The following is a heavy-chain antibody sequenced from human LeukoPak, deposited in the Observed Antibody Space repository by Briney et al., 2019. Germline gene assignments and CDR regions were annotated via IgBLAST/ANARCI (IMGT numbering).Heavy chain of an antibody. CDR1: GFTFSNLA. CDR3: AGDRRYDTSGYSQH. Sequence: GGSLRLSCVASGFTFSNLAMGWVRQAPGKGLEWVSGISSSGGKTYYADSVKGRFTISRDNSKNTLYLQMNSLRAEDTAVYYCAGDRRYDTSGYSQHWGQGTLVTLSS. J-gene: IGHJ1*01. D-gene: IGHD3-22*01. V-gene: IGHV3-23*01. CDR2: ISSSGGKT.